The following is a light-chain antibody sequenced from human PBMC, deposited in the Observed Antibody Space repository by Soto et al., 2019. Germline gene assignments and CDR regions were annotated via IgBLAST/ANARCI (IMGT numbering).Light chain of an antibody. CDR2: GAS. CDR1: QSVSSFY. J-gene: IGKJ2*01. V-gene: IGKV3-20*01. CDR3: QQYGSSPYT. Sequence: EIALAQSPGTLSLSPGERATLSCRASQSVSSFYLAWYQQRPGQAPRLLIYGASSRATVIPDRFSGSGSGTDFTLTISRLEPEDFAVYYCQQYGSSPYTFGQGTKLEI.